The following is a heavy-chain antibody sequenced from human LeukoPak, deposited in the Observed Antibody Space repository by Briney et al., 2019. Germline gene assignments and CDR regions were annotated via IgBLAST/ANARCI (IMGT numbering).Heavy chain of an antibody. D-gene: IGHD2-15*01. J-gene: IGHJ4*02. CDR2: IKQGGTEK. Sequence: GGSLRLSCAASGFTFSNYWMTWVRQAPGKGLEWVANIKQGGTEKYYVDSVKGRFTISRDNAENSLYLQMNSLRAEDTAVYYCTRDTGCPGGTCYSFYGYWGQGTLVTVSS. V-gene: IGHV3-7*01. CDR1: GFTFSNYW. CDR3: TRDTGCPGGTCYSFYGY.